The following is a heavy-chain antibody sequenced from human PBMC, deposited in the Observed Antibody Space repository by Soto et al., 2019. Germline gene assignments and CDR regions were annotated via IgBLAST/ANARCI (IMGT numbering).Heavy chain of an antibody. J-gene: IGHJ6*03. D-gene: IGHD2-2*01. V-gene: IGHV3-30*18. Sequence: GGSLRLSCAASGFTFSSYGMHWVRQAPGKGLEWVAVISYDGSNKYYADSVKGRFTISRDNSKNTLYPQMNSLRAEDTAVYYCAKDGHDIVVVPAATYYYYYMDVWGKGTTVTVSS. CDR2: ISYDGSNK. CDR1: GFTFSSYG. CDR3: AKDGHDIVVVPAATYYYYYMDV.